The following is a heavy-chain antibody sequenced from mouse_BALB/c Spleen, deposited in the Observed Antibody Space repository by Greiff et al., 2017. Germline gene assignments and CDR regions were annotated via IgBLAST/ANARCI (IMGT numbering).Heavy chain of an antibody. J-gene: IGHJ3*01. CDR3: ARGHSWFAY. CDR2: INPSTGYT. V-gene: IGHV1-7*01. CDR1: GYTFTSYW. Sequence: LQESGAELAKPGASVKMSCKASGYTFTSYWMHWVKQRPGQGLEWIGYINPSTGYTEYNQKFKDKATLTADKSSSTAYMQLSSLTSEDSAVYYCARGHSWFAYWGQGTLVTVSA.